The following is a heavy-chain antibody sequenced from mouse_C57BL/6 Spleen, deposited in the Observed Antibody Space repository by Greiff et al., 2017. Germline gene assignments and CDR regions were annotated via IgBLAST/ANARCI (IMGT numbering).Heavy chain of an antibody. CDR1: GYTFTSYW. CDR3: YSNYED. D-gene: IGHD2-5*01. Sequence: QVQLQQPGAELVKPGASVKLSCKASGYTFTSYWMQWVKQRPGQGLEWIGEIDPSDSYTNYNQKFKGKATLTVDTSSSTAYMQLSSLTSEDSAVYYCYSNYEDWGQGTTLTVSS. V-gene: IGHV1-50*01. J-gene: IGHJ2*01. CDR2: IDPSDSYT.